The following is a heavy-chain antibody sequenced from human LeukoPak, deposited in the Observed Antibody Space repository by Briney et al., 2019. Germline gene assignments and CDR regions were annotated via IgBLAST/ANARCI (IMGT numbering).Heavy chain of an antibody. D-gene: IGHD3-10*01. CDR2: IYKSGST. V-gene: IGHV4-4*07. J-gene: IGHJ6*03. CDR3: ARGGYYGSGSYSAYDYYYMDV. CDR1: GGSISSYY. Sequence: SETLSLTCTVSGGSISSYYWSWIRQSAGKGLEWIGRIYKSGSTNYNPSLKSRVTISIDKSNNQFSLILRSVTAADTAVYYCARGGYYGSGSYSAYDYYYMDVWGKGTTVTVAS.